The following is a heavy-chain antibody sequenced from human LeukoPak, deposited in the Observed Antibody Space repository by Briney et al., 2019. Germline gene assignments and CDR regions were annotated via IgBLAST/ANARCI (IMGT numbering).Heavy chain of an antibody. Sequence: GGSLRLSCAASGFTFSSYSMNWVRQAPGKGLEWVSSISSSSSYIYYADSVKGRFTIPRDNAKNSLYLQMNSLRAEDTAVYYCARERAGYGDHDLNWFDPWGQGTLVTVSS. D-gene: IGHD4-17*01. CDR1: GFTFSSYS. J-gene: IGHJ5*02. V-gene: IGHV3-21*01. CDR2: ISSSSSYI. CDR3: ARERAGYGDHDLNWFDP.